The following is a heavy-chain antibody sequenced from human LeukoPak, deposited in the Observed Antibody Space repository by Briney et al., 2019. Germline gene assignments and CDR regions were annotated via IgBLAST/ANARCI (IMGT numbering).Heavy chain of an antibody. Sequence: SETLSLTRTVSVGSISSSSYYWGCIREPPGKGLEWIGSIYYSGSTYYNPSLKSRVTISVDTSKNQFSLKLSSVTAADTAVYYCAAEDWNYGSIDYWDQGTLVTVSS. V-gene: IGHV4-39*01. D-gene: IGHD1-7*01. CDR2: IYYSGST. J-gene: IGHJ4*02. CDR1: VGSISSSSYY. CDR3: AAEDWNYGSIDY.